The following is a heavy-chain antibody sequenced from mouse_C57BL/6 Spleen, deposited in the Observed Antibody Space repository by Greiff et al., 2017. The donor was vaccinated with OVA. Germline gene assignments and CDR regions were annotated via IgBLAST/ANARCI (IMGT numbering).Heavy chain of an antibody. D-gene: IGHD6-5*01. CDR1: GYSITSGYD. Sequence: ESGPGMVKPSQSLSLTCTVTGYSITSGYDWHWIRHFPGNKLEWMGYISYSGSTNYNPSLKSRISITHDTSKNHFFLKLNSVTTEDTATYYCARAPYDYYAMDYWGQGTSVTVSS. CDR2: ISYSGST. V-gene: IGHV3-1*01. J-gene: IGHJ4*01. CDR3: ARAPYDYYAMDY.